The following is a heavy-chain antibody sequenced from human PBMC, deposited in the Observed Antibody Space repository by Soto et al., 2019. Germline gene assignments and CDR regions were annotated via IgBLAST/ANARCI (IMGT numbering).Heavy chain of an antibody. Sequence: EAQLVESGGGLVQPGGSLRLSCAASGFSLSSFEMNWFRQAPGKGLEWVSYISSSGSPIYYADSVKGRFTVSRDNAKNSLFMQMDSLRAEDTSVYYCATERRWELLWGQGTLVTVSS. V-gene: IGHV3-48*03. J-gene: IGHJ4*02. CDR2: ISSSGSPI. D-gene: IGHD1-26*01. CDR3: ATERRWELL. CDR1: GFSLSSFE.